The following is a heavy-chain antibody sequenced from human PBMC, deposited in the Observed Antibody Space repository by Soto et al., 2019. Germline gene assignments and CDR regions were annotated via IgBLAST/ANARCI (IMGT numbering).Heavy chain of an antibody. CDR3: ARCPDHSKVSY. V-gene: IGHV4-59*02. CDR1: DGSVTGYC. J-gene: IGHJ4*02. Sequence: QVQLQESGPGLVKPSETLPLTCSVSDGSVTGYCWSWIGQPPGKGLEWIGCIDYNGRAHYNPSLTSRVTLSLYTSNNHFSLKLSSVTTTDTAVYYYARCPDHSKVSYWGQANLDTVSS. CDR2: IDYNGRA. D-gene: IGHD4-4*01.